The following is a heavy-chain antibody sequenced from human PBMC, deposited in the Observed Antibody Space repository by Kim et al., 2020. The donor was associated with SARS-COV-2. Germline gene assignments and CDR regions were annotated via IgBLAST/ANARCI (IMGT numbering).Heavy chain of an antibody. J-gene: IGHJ6*02. CDR3: AKDSTIVATPTELYGMDV. Sequence: GGSLRLSCAASGFTFDDYTMHWVRQAPGKGLEWVSLISWDGGSTYYADSVKGRFTISRDNSKNSLYLQMNSLRTEDTALYYCAKDSTIVATPTELYGMDVWGQGTTVTVSS. CDR1: GFTFDDYT. CDR2: ISWDGGST. D-gene: IGHD5-12*01. V-gene: IGHV3-43*01.